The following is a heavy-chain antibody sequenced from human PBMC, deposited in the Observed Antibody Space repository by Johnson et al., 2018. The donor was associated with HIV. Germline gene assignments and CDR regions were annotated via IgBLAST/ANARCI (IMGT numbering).Heavy chain of an antibody. J-gene: IGHJ3*02. CDR1: GFTFSDYF. Sequence: QVQLVESGGGLVKPGGSLRLSCAASGFTFSDYFMSWIRQAPGKGLEWVSYISGSGRSIYYAESLKGRFSISRDNAKHSLYLHMNSLSAEGTAVYFCARAYSYGYGDTDALDMWGQGTMVTVS. CDR3: ARAYSYGYGDTDALDM. V-gene: IGHV3-11*04. D-gene: IGHD5-18*01. CDR2: ISGSGRSI.